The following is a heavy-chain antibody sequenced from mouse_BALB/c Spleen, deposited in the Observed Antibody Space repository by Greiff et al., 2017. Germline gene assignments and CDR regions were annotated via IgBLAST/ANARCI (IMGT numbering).Heavy chain of an antibody. Sequence: EVQVVESGGGLVKPGGSLKLSCAASGFTFSSYAMSWVRQTPEKRLEWVASISSGGSTYYPDSVKGRFTISRDNARNILYLQMSSLRSEDTAMYYCAREGKLRPFAYWGQGTLVTVSA. CDR2: ISSGGST. CDR1: GFTFSSYA. D-gene: IGHD1-2*01. CDR3: AREGKLRPFAY. J-gene: IGHJ3*01. V-gene: IGHV5-6-5*01.